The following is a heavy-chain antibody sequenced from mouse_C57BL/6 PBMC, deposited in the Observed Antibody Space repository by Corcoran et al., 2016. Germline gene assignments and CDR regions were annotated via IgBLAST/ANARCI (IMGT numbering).Heavy chain of an antibody. J-gene: IGHJ3*01. CDR3: ARDYYGSSYWFAY. V-gene: IGHV9-3*01. D-gene: IGHD1-1*01. CDR1: GYTFTTYG. Sequence: QIQLVQSGPELKKPGETVKISCKASGYTFTTYGMSWVKQAPGKGLKWMGWINTYSGVPTYADDFKGRFAFSLETSASTAYLQINNLKNEDTATYFCARDYYGSSYWFAYWGQGTLVTVSA. CDR2: INTYSGVP.